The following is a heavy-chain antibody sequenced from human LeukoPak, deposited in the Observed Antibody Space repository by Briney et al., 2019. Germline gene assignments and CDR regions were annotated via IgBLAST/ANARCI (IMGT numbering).Heavy chain of an antibody. CDR2: IKENAVGGTI. CDR3: TAGLGLTNDDS. J-gene: IGHJ4*02. V-gene: IGHV3-15*01. D-gene: IGHD2-8*01. Sequence: GGSLRLSCGASGFTFNKAWMSWVRQTPGKGLEWVGRIKENAVGGTIDYAAPVQSRFTISRDDSKNTVYLEMNSLKTEDTAVYYCTAGLGLTNDDSWGQGTLVTVSS. CDR1: GFTFNKAW.